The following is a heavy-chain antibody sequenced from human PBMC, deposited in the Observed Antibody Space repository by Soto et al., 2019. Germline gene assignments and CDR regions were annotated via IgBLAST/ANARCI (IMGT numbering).Heavy chain of an antibody. D-gene: IGHD3-22*01. CDR1: GFTFSSHG. CDR2: VSFDGTNK. J-gene: IGHJ1*01. Sequence: QVQLVESGGGVVQPGMTLRLSCTASGFTFSSHGMHWVRQAPGKGLEWVAVVSFDGTNKNYADSVRGRFTISRDNSKNTLYLHMSSLRAEDTAVYYCANGDSSGFEYFQSWGQGTLVTVSS. CDR3: ANGDSSGFEYFQS. V-gene: IGHV3-30*18.